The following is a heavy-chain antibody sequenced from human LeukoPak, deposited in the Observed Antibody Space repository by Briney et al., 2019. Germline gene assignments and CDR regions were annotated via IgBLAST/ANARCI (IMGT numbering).Heavy chain of an antibody. CDR2: IYYSGST. V-gene: IGHV4-39*01. Sequence: PSETLSLTCTVSGGSISSSSYYWGWIRQPPGKGLEWIGSIYYSGSTYYNPSLKSRVTISVDTSKNQFSLKLSSVTAADTAVYYCARLVRESYYGSGSYFHYFDYWGQGTLVTVSS. D-gene: IGHD3-10*01. CDR3: ARLVRESYYGSGSYFHYFDY. J-gene: IGHJ4*02. CDR1: GGSISSSSYY.